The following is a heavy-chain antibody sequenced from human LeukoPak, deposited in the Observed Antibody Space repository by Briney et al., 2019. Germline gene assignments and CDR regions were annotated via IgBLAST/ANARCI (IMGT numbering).Heavy chain of an antibody. V-gene: IGHV4-39*07. Sequence: SETLSLTCTVSGGSISSSSYYWGWIRQPPGKGLEWIGNIYFRGSTYYNPSLKSRVTISVDTSKNQFSLKLSSVTAADTAVYYCARKEHYYGSGSFENEDAFDIWGQGTMVTVSS. CDR1: GGSISSSSYY. D-gene: IGHD3-10*01. J-gene: IGHJ3*02. CDR3: ARKEHYYGSGSFENEDAFDI. CDR2: IYFRGST.